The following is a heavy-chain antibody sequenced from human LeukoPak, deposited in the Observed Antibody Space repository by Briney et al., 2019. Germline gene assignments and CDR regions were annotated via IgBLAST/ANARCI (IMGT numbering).Heavy chain of an antibody. V-gene: IGHV4-39*01. D-gene: IGHD1-26*01. Sequence: PSETLSLTCAVSGASVGGSNYYWGWIRQPPGKGLEWIGNIYSSGSTYYNASLQSRVTISIDTSKNQFSLRLNSVTAADTAMYYCAKSGGYGLIDYWGQGTRVTVSS. CDR2: IYSSGST. CDR3: AKSGGYGLIDY. J-gene: IGHJ4*02. CDR1: GASVGGSNYY.